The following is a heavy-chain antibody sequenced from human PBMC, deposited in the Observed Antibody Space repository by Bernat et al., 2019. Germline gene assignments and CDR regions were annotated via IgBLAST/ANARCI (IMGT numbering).Heavy chain of an antibody. CDR3: ARGGVNGGIGTGRDRGGGH. CDR1: GFTFSSYW. D-gene: IGHD4-23*01. J-gene: IGHJ4*02. V-gene: IGHV3-7*03. CDR2: INRDGSGT. Sequence: EVQLVESGGGLVQTGGSLRLSCAASGFTFSSYWMSWVRQAPEKGMEWVANINRDGSGTYYVDSVKGRFTISRDNAKNSLYLQMNSLKTEETAVYYCARGGVNGGIGTGRDRGGGHWGQGTLVTVSS.